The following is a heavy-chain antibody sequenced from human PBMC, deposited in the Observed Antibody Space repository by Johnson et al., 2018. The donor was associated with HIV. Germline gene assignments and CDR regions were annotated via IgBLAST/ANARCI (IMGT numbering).Heavy chain of an antibody. V-gene: IGHV3-15*01. CDR2: IYSKTDGGTP. Sequence: MQLVESGGGVVQPGRSLRLSCVASGFTFSSAWMSWVRQAPGKGLDWVGRIYSKTDGGTPDYAAPVTGRFTISRENAKNTLYLQMNSLRAEDTAVYYCASVLAAAAMGAFDIWGQGTMVTVSS. J-gene: IGHJ3*02. CDR3: ASVLAAAAMGAFDI. D-gene: IGHD6-13*01. CDR1: GFTFSSAW.